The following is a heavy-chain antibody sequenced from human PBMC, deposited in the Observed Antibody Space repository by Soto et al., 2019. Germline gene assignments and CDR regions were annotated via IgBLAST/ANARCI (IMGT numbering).Heavy chain of an antibody. CDR2: IIPIFGTA. Sequence: QVQLVQSGAEVKKPGSSVKVSCKASGVTFSSYAISWVRQAPGQGLEWMGGIIPIFGTANYAQKFQGRVTITADESTSTAYMELSSLRSDDTAVYYCARIHSGSYLGGVTAFDIWGQGTMVTVSS. J-gene: IGHJ3*02. CDR1: GVTFSSYA. D-gene: IGHD1-26*01. CDR3: ARIHSGSYLGGVTAFDI. V-gene: IGHV1-69*01.